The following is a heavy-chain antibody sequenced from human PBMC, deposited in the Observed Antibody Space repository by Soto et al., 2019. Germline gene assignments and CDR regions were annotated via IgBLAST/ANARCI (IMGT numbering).Heavy chain of an antibody. CDR1: GFTFSSYA. D-gene: IGHD6-13*01. Sequence: GGSLRLSCAASGFTFSSYAMHWVRQAPGKGLEWVALISYDGDNEYYADSVKGRFTISRDNSKNTLYLQMNSLRAEDTAVFFCARPRSTLPFDRDFGMGVWGQGTTVTVAS. CDR2: ISYDGDNE. J-gene: IGHJ6*02. CDR3: ARPRSTLPFDRDFGMGV. V-gene: IGHV3-30-3*01.